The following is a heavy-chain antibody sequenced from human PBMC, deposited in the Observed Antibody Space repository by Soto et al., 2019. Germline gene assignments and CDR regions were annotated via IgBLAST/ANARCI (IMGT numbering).Heavy chain of an antibody. J-gene: IGHJ5*02. CDR2: IYWDDDK. V-gene: IGHV2-5*02. Sequence: QITLKESGPTLVKPTQTLTLTCTFSGFSHSTSGVGVGWIRQPPGKALEWLALIYWDDDKRYSPSLKSRLTITKDTSKNQVVLTMTNMDPVDTATYYCAHRRAYCSGGSCYSIWFDPWGQGTLVTVSS. CDR3: AHRRAYCSGGSCYSIWFDP. D-gene: IGHD2-15*01. CDR1: GFSHSTSGVG.